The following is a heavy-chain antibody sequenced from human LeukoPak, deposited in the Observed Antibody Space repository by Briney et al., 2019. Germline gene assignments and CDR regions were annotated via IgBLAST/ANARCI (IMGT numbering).Heavy chain of an antibody. CDR1: GFTVSSNY. CDR3: ARELVEPGLWYFDL. Sequence: GGSLRLSCAAFGFTVSSNYMNWVRQAPGKGLEWVSIIYSGGLTYYADSVKGRFTISRDNSKNTLYLQMNSLRAEDTAVYYCARELVEPGLWYFDLWGRGTLVTVSS. V-gene: IGHV3-53*01. J-gene: IGHJ2*01. CDR2: IYSGGLT. D-gene: IGHD1-1*01.